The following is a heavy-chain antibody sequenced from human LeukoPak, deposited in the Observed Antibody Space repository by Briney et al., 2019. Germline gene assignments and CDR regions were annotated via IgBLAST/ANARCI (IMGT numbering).Heavy chain of an antibody. CDR1: GGSFSGYY. CDR2: INHSGST. V-gene: IGHV4-34*01. D-gene: IGHD6-19*01. Sequence: KPSETLSLTCAVYGGSFSGYYWSWIRQPPGKGLEWIGEINHSGSTNYNPSLKSRVTTSVDTSKNQFSLKLNSVTAADTAVYYCARTSRYSSGWYLDYWGQGTLVTVSS. J-gene: IGHJ4*02. CDR3: ARTSRYSSGWYLDY.